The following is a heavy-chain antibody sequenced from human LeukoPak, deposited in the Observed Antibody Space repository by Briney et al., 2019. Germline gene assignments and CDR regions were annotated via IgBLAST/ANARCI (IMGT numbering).Heavy chain of an antibody. CDR1: GGSIRSYY. J-gene: IGHJ5*02. Sequence: SETLSLTCTVSGGSIRSYYWSWIRQPPGKGLEWIGHIYYSESPNYNPSLKSRLTIPVDTSKNQFSLRLSSVTAADTAVYYCARQPVGSRHWLDPWGQGTLVTVSS. CDR2: IYYSESP. V-gene: IGHV4-59*08. CDR3: ARQPVGSRHWLDP. D-gene: IGHD6-13*01.